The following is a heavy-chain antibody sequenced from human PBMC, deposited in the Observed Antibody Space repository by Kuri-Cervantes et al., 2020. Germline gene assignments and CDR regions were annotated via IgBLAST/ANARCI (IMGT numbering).Heavy chain of an antibody. D-gene: IGHD3/OR15-3a*01. CDR3: ARERAGTGYSMVCY. V-gene: IGHV3-7*01. CDR2: IKQDGSEK. Sequence: GESLKISCAGSGFRFSIYWMTWVRQAPGKGLEWVANIKQDGSEKYYVDSVKGRFTISRDNAKNSLYLQMNSLRAEDTAVYYCARERAGTGYSMVCYWGQGTLVTVSS. J-gene: IGHJ4*02. CDR1: GFRFSIYW.